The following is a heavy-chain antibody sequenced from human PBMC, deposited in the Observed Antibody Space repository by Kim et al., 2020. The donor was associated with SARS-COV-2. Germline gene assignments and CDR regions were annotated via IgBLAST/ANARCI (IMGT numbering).Heavy chain of an antibody. D-gene: IGHD3-10*01. Sequence: ASVKVSCKASGYTFTSYYIHWVRQAPGQGLEWVGIINPRGGSPTYTQKFQGRITMTRDTSTSTVYMELSSLTSEDMAVYYCARGAGSGSYYSPWGQGTLVTVSS. CDR1: GYTFTSYY. CDR2: INPRGGSP. J-gene: IGHJ5*02. V-gene: IGHV1-46*01. CDR3: ARGAGSGSYYSP.